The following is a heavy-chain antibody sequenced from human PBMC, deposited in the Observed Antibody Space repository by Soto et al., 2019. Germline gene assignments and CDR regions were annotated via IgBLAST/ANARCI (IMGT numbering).Heavy chain of an antibody. Sequence: QVQMVESGGGVVQPGRSLRLSCVASGFTFKNYAMHWVRQAPDRGLEWVAVISNDGRKKYYPDSVKGRFTISRDDSKNTLYLEMNSLRGEDTAVYYCVKDQEYGDYSMRFDPWGQGTLVTVSS. J-gene: IGHJ5*02. CDR3: VKDQEYGDYSMRFDP. CDR2: ISNDGRKK. CDR1: GFTFKNYA. V-gene: IGHV3-30*04. D-gene: IGHD4-17*01.